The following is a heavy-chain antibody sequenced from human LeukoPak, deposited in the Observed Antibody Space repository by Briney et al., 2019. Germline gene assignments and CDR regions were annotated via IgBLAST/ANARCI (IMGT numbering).Heavy chain of an antibody. CDR3: AGVVVVVPAAIVYAFDI. CDR2: IYYSGST. Sequence: SETLSLTCTVSGGSISSGDYYWSWIRQPPGKGLEWIGYIYYSGSTYYNPSLKSRVTISVDTSKNQFSLKLSSVTAADTAVYYCAGVVVVVPAAIVYAFDIWGQGTMVTVSS. J-gene: IGHJ3*02. D-gene: IGHD2-2*01. CDR1: GGSISSGDYY. V-gene: IGHV4-30-4*01.